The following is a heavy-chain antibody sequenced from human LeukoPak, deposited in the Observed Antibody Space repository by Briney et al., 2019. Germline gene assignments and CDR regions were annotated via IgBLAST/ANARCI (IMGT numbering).Heavy chain of an antibody. D-gene: IGHD3-10*01. V-gene: IGHV3-74*01. CDR2: INSDGFST. CDR3: ARVSRGSGGWFDP. Sequence: GSLRLSCAASGFTFSSYWMHWVRQAPGKGLVWVSRINSDGFSTSYADSVKGRFTISRDNSKNTLYLQMNSLRAEDTAVYYCARVSRGSGGWFDPWGQGTLVTVSS. J-gene: IGHJ5*02. CDR1: GFTFSSYW.